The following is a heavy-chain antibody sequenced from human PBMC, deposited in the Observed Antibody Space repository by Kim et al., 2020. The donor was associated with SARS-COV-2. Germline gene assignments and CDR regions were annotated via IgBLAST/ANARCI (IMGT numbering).Heavy chain of an antibody. Sequence: ASVKVSCKAAGYTFTSYYMNWVRQAPGQGLEWMGIINPSGGSTSYAQKFQGRVTMTSDTSTSTVYMELSSLRSEDTAVYYCARSEQELVNYYYYGMDVWGHGATGTVSS. J-gene: IGHJ6*02. CDR1: GYTFTSYY. D-gene: IGHD6-13*01. V-gene: IGHV1-46*01. CDR2: INPSGGST. CDR3: ARSEQELVNYYYYGMDV.